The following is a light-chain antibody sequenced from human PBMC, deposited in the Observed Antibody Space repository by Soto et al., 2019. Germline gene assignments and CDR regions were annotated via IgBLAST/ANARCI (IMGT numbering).Light chain of an antibody. J-gene: IGKJ1*01. CDR2: GAS. CDR3: QHYAGSTGT. V-gene: IGKV3-20*01. CDR1: QSVSSTY. Sequence: EIVLTQSPGTLSLSPGEKATLSCRASQSVSSTYLAWYQQKPGQAPRLLIYGASSRATAIPDRFSGSGSGTDFTLTISRLEPEDSAVYYCQHYAGSTGTFGQGTKVEIK.